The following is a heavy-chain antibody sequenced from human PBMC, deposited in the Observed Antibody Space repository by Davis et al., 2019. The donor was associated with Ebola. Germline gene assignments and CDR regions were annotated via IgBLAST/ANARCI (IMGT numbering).Heavy chain of an antibody. D-gene: IGHD6-6*01. CDR3: VKDRRSSILARGVYFDF. J-gene: IGHJ4*02. V-gene: IGHV3-64D*08. Sequence: GESLKIPCSASGFTFRRFAMHWVRQAPGRGLEYVAAVSSYGGSTYYADSVKGRFTISRDNSKNTLYLQMTSLRPEDTALYYCVKDRRSSILARGVYFDFWGQGTLASVSS. CDR1: GFTFRRFA. CDR2: VSSYGGST.